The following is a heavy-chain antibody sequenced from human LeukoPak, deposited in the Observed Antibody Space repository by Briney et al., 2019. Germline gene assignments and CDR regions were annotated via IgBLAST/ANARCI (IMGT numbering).Heavy chain of an antibody. D-gene: IGHD6-13*01. CDR1: GFTFSSYS. Sequence: GGSLRLSCVASGFTFSSYSMNWVRQAPGKGLEWVSFISSSSRYIYYADSMKGRLTISRDNAENSLYLQMNSLRAEDTAVYYCAKDQSSSWPTPFDYWGQGTLVTVSS. J-gene: IGHJ4*02. V-gene: IGHV3-21*04. CDR3: AKDQSSSWPTPFDY. CDR2: ISSSSRYI.